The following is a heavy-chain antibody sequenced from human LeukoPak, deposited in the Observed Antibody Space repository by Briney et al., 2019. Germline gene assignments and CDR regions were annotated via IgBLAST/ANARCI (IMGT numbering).Heavy chain of an antibody. CDR1: GFSFTSYG. Sequence: PGGSLRLSCAASGFSFTSYGIIWVRQAPGKGLERVSGISGSGGSTYNADSVKGRFTISRDNSKNTLFLQMNSLRAEDTAAYYCAKSTSSWYGGPFDLWGRGTMVTVSS. CDR2: ISGSGGST. J-gene: IGHJ3*01. D-gene: IGHD6-13*01. V-gene: IGHV3-23*01. CDR3: AKSTSSWYGGPFDL.